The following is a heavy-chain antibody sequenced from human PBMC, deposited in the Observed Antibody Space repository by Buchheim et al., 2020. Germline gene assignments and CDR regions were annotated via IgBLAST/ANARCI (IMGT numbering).Heavy chain of an antibody. D-gene: IGHD3-10*01. J-gene: IGHJ2*01. CDR2: INHSGST. CDR1: GGSFSGYY. Sequence: QVQLQQWGAGLLKPSETLSLTCAVYGGSFSGYYWSWIRQPPGKGLEWIGEINHSGSTNYNPSLKSRVTISVDTSKNQFSLKLSSVTAADTAVYYCARKRITMVRGVMHWYFDLWGRGTL. V-gene: IGHV4-34*01. CDR3: ARKRITMVRGVMHWYFDL.